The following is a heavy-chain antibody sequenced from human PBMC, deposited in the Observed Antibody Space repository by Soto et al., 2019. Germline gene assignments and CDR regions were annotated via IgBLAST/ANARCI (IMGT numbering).Heavy chain of an antibody. J-gene: IGHJ4*02. V-gene: IGHV2-70*01. CDR1: GLSLSRKGVS. D-gene: IGHD1-7*01. Sequence: SVPTLVNPKQTLILICAFSGLSLSRKGVSVCWTRQPPGEALEFLALIDWEEETFYSPSLRTRLPVSKDTSKSQVVLTLTNVDPVETATYSCTRSTNWNYEYYFDYWGQGTLVTVSS. CDR2: IDWEEET. CDR3: TRSTNWNYEYYFDY.